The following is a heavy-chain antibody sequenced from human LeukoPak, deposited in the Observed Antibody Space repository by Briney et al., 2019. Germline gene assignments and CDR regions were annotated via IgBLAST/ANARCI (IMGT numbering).Heavy chain of an antibody. CDR2: ISDSGSKT. CDR3: GKEEFGELVIGY. D-gene: IGHD3-10*01. V-gene: IGHV3-23*01. Sequence: GASLRLSCAASGFTFSDYAMTWVRQAPGQGLGGVSGISDSGSKTYYADSVQGRFTISRDNSKNSLFLQMNSLRAEDRAVYYCGKEEFGELVIGYWGQGILVTVTS. CDR1: GFTFSDYA. J-gene: IGHJ4*02.